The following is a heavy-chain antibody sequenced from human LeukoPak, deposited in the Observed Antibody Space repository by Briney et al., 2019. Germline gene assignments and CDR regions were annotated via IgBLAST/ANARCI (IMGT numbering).Heavy chain of an antibody. CDR3: ATSFRAVNWFDP. CDR2: INPKSGDT. Sequence: ASVKVSCEASGYTFTGYHIHWVRQAPGQGLEWMGWINPKSGDTNYAQKFQGRVTMTRDTSTSTIYMEVSSLRSEDTAVYYCATSFRAVNWFDPWGQGTLVTVSS. CDR1: GYTFTGYH. J-gene: IGHJ5*02. D-gene: IGHD3-10*01. V-gene: IGHV1-2*02.